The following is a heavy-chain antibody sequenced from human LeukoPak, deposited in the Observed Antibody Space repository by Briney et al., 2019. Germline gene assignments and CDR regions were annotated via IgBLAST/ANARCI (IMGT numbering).Heavy chain of an antibody. Sequence: GGSLRLSCAASGFTFTNYGIHWVRQAPGKGLEWVAFIRYDGTNMYYGDSVKGRFTISRDNSKNTVYLQMNSLRAEDTAVYYCARDTIAAAGIRYYFDYWGQGTLVTVSS. D-gene: IGHD6-13*01. CDR2: IRYDGTNM. CDR1: GFTFTNYG. V-gene: IGHV3-30*02. J-gene: IGHJ4*02. CDR3: ARDTIAAAGIRYYFDY.